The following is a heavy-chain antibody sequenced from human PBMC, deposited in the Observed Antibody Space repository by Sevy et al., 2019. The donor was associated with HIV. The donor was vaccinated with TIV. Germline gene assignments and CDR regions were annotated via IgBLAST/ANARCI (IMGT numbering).Heavy chain of an antibody. CDR1: GLSFSSNS. D-gene: IGHD5-12*01. CDR3: ASERGYSGYGGMDV. J-gene: IGHJ6*02. V-gene: IGHV3-21*01. Sequence: GESLKISCAASGLSFSSNSMNWVRQAPGKGLEWVSSISSSSGYIYYADSVKGRFTISRDNAKNSLYLQMNSLRVEDTAAYYCASERGYSGYGGMDVWGQGTTVTVSS. CDR2: ISSSSGYI.